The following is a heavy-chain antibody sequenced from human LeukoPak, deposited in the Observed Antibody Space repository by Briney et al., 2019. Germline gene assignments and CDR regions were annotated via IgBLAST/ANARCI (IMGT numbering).Heavy chain of an antibody. V-gene: IGHV3-53*01. CDR1: GFTVSSNY. CDR2: IYSGGST. D-gene: IGHD6-19*01. Sequence: PGGSLRLSCAASGFTVSSNYMSWVRQAPGKGLEWVSVIYSGGSTYYADSVKGRFTISRDNSKNTLYLQMNSLRAEDTAVYCCARSKYSSGLYYFDYWGQGTLVTVSS. CDR3: ARSKYSSGLYYFDY. J-gene: IGHJ4*02.